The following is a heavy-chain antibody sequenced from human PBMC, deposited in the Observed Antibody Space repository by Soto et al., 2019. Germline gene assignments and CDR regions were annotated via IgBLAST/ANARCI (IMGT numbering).Heavy chain of an antibody. CDR2: ISSSSSAT. D-gene: IGHD6-6*01. CDR3: ARESGSSSHGINWFGP. Sequence: PGGSLRLSCAASGFSFSNYGMNWVRQAPGKGLEWVSYISSSSSATNYADSVKGRFTISRDNAKNSLYLQMNSLRAEDTAVYYCARESGSSSHGINWFGPWGQGTLVTVSS. CDR1: GFSFSNYG. V-gene: IGHV3-48*04. J-gene: IGHJ5*02.